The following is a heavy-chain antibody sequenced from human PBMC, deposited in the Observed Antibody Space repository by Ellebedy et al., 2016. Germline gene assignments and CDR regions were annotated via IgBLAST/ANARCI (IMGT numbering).Heavy chain of an antibody. CDR3: AREQRDNSWYSFDY. J-gene: IGHJ4*02. CDR2: ISPSKGNR. CDR1: GYIFTNYG. V-gene: IGHV1-18*01. D-gene: IGHD6-13*01. Sequence: ASVKVSCKASGYIFTNYGIDRVRQAPGQGLEWMGYISPSKGNRYYPQKFQGRITMTTDTATNTAYLDLKNLRSDDTAVYYCAREQRDNSWYSFDYWGQGTLVTVSS.